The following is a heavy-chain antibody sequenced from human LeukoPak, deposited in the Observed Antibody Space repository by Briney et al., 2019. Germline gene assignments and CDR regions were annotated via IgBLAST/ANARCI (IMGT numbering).Heavy chain of an antibody. V-gene: IGHV3-30*04. CDR1: GFTFSSYE. D-gene: IGHD4-17*01. CDR3: ARDDDYGHLDY. J-gene: IGHJ4*02. Sequence: PGGSLKLSCAASGFTFSSYEMNWVRQAPGKGLEWVAVISYDGSNKYYADSVKGRFTISRDNSKNTLYLQMNSLRAEDTAVYYCARDDDYGHLDYWGQGTLVTVSS. CDR2: ISYDGSNK.